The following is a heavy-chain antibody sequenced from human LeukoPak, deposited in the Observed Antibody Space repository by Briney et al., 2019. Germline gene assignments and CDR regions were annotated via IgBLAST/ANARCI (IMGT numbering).Heavy chain of an antibody. D-gene: IGHD5-18*01. V-gene: IGHV4-39*07. CDR3: ARVFPYLDHIQLWSRGWFDP. J-gene: IGHJ5*02. Sequence: NPSETLSLTCTVSGGSISSSSYYWGWIRQPPGKGLEWIGSIYYSGSTYYNPSLKSRVTISVDRSKNQFSLKLSSVTAADTAVYYCARVFPYLDHIQLWSRGWFDPWGQGTLVTVSS. CDR2: IYYSGST. CDR1: GGSISSSSYY.